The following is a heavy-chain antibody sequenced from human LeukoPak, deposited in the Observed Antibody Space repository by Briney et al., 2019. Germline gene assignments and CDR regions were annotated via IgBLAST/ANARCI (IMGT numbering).Heavy chain of an antibody. V-gene: IGHV4-34*01. J-gene: IGHJ4*02. D-gene: IGHD6-19*01. CDR3: ARGLRLAVAGMYYFDY. Sequence: PSETLSLTCAVYGGSFSGYYWSWIRQTPGKALEWIGEINHSGNTNYNPSLNSRGTILVDTSKNQFSLKLTSVTAADTSVYYCARGLRLAVAGMYYFDYWGQGILVTVSS. CDR1: GGSFSGYY. CDR2: INHSGNT.